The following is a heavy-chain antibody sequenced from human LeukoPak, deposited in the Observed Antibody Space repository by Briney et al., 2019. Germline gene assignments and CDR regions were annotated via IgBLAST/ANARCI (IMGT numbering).Heavy chain of an antibody. Sequence: SVKVSCKASGGTFSSYDISWVRQAPGQGLEWMGGIMPMFGKANYAQKFQGRVTTTADKATSTAYMELSSLRSEDMAVYYCARDRGVYLTMIVVAPGPVDDAFDIWGQGTMVTVSS. J-gene: IGHJ3*02. V-gene: IGHV1-69*06. CDR1: GGTFSSYD. CDR3: ARDRGVYLTMIVVAPGPVDDAFDI. CDR2: IMPMFGKA. D-gene: IGHD3-22*01.